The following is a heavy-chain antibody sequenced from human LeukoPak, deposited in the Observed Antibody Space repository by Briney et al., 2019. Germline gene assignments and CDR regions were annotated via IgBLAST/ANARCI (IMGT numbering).Heavy chain of an antibody. V-gene: IGHV3-23*01. CDR3: AKDYSTYYDILTGYYPLDY. J-gene: IGHJ4*02. CDR2: ISGSGGST. D-gene: IGHD3-9*01. CDR1: GFGFSSYA. Sequence: GGSLRLSCAASGFGFSSYAMNWVRQAPGKGLEWVSAISGSGGSTYYADSVKGRFTISRDNSKNTLYLQMNSLRAEDTAVYYCAKDYSTYYDILTGYYPLDYWGQGTLVTVSS.